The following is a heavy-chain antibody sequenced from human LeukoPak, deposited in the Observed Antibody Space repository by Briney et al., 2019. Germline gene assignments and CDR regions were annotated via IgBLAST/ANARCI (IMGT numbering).Heavy chain of an antibody. J-gene: IGHJ4*02. V-gene: IGHV3-74*01. CDR2: INTDGGDT. D-gene: IGHD1-26*01. CDR1: GFTFSDYY. Sequence: PGGSLRLSCAASGFTFSDYYMSWIRQAPGKGRVWVLRINTDGGDTIYADSVKGRFTISRDNAKNTLFLQMNSLRAEDTAVYYCARDEKIVGASGQDYWGQGTLVTVSS. CDR3: ARDEKIVGASGQDY.